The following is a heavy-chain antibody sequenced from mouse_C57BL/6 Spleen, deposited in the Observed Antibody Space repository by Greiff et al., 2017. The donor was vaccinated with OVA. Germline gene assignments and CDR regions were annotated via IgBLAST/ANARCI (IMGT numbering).Heavy chain of an antibody. CDR3: ARSTMIMRAMDY. D-gene: IGHD2-4*01. Sequence: DVKLQESGGGLVQPGGSLSLSCAASGFTFTDYYMSWVRQPPGKALEWLGFIRNKANGYTTEYSASVKCRFTISRDNSQSILYLQMNALRAEDSATYYCARSTMIMRAMDYWGQGTSVTVSS. J-gene: IGHJ4*01. V-gene: IGHV7-3*01. CDR2: IRNKANGYTT. CDR1: GFTFTDYY.